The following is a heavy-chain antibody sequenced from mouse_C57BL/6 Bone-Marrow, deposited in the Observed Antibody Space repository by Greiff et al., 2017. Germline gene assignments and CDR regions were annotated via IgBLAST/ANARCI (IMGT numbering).Heavy chain of an antibody. J-gene: IGHJ2*01. V-gene: IGHV1-7*01. CDR1: GYTFTSYW. CDR2: INPSSGYT. Sequence: VQLVESGAELAKPGASVKLSCKASGYTFTSYWMHWVKQRPGQGLEWIGYINPSSGYTKYNQKFKDKAILTADKSSSTAYMQLRSLTYEDSAVYYCARSPKGYFDYWGQGTTLTVSS. CDR3: ARSPKGYFDY.